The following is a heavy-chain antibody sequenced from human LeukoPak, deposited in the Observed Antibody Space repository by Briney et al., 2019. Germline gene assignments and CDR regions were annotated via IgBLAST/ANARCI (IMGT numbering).Heavy chain of an antibody. Sequence: GGSLRLSCSASGFSFSSYSMDWVRQAPGKGLEWAAYISSNGDVTHYAGSVKGRFTISRDNAKNLLYLQMNSLRAEDTAVYYCARLFGSDGYWGQGTLVTVSS. J-gene: IGHJ4*02. CDR3: ARLFGSDGY. CDR2: ISSNGDVT. CDR1: GFSFSSYS. V-gene: IGHV3-48*04. D-gene: IGHD2-21*01.